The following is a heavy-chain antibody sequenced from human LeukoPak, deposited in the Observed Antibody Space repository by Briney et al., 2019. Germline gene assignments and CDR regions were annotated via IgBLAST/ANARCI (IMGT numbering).Heavy chain of an antibody. V-gene: IGHV3-48*03. CDR3: ARRATTERGHSYVLVF. CDR2: ISSSGSTI. Sequence: PGGSLRLSCAASGFTFSSYEMNWVRQAPGKGLEWVSYISSSGSTIYYADSVKGRFTITRANTKNTTYLQLNGMRAEDTATYYCARRATTERGHSYVLVFLGEGGLVSVSS. J-gene: IGHJ4*02. D-gene: IGHD5-18*01. CDR1: GFTFSSYE.